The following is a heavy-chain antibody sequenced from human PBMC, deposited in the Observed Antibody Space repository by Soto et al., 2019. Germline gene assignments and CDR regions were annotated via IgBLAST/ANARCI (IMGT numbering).Heavy chain of an antibody. CDR2: IIPIFGTA. Sequence: SVKVSCKASGGTFSSYAISWVRQAPGQGLEWMGGIIPIFGTANYAQKFQGRVTITADESTSTAYMELSSLRSEDTAVYYCATAPLGGYYDSSGPRAFDIWGQGTMVTVSS. J-gene: IGHJ3*02. D-gene: IGHD3-22*01. V-gene: IGHV1-69*13. CDR1: GGTFSSYA. CDR3: ATAPLGGYYDSSGPRAFDI.